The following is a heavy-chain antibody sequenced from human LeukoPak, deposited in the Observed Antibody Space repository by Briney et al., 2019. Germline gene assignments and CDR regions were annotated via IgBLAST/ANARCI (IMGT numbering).Heavy chain of an antibody. CDR2: IKFDGSET. CDR1: GFTFSSDG. Sequence: GRTLSLSCAASGFTFSSDGMHWVRQALGKGLEWVAFIKFDGSETKYADSVKGRFTISRDNSKNNLSLQMHTPGPEDTAVYYCSHQKLSGSNLPGYWRQPIVVTVPS. V-gene: IGHV3-30*02. CDR3: SHQKLSGSNLPGY. D-gene: IGHD3-10*01. J-gene: IGHJ4*02.